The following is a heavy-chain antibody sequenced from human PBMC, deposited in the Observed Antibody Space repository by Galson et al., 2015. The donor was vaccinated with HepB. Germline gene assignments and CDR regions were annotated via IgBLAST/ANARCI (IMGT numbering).Heavy chain of an antibody. D-gene: IGHD2-8*02. CDR3: TTDVYYSTYWSWLDP. V-gene: IGHV3-15*01. Sequence: SLRLSCAASGFPFNNAWMTWVRQAPGMGPEWVGRIKSKTDGETTDYAAPVKGRFTISRDDSKTRLYLQMNSLKPEDTAVYYCTTDVYYSTYWSWLDPWGQGTLVTVSS. CDR1: GFPFNNAW. CDR2: IKSKTDGETT. J-gene: IGHJ5*02.